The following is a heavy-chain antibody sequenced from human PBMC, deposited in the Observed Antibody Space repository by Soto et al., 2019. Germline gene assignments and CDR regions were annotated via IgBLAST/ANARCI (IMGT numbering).Heavy chain of an antibody. CDR1: GFTFSSYG. D-gene: IGHD4-17*01. Sequence: GGSLRLSCAASGFTFSSYGMHWVRQAPGKGLEWVAVIWYDGSNKYYADSVKGRFTISRDNSKNTLYLQMNSLRAEDTAVYYCANWQPRGDYKKYYYYYMDVWGKGTTVTVSS. CDR3: ANWQPRGDYKKYYYYYMDV. CDR2: IWYDGSNK. J-gene: IGHJ6*03. V-gene: IGHV3-33*06.